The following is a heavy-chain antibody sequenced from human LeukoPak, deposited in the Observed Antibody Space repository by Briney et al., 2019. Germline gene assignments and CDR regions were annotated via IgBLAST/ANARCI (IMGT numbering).Heavy chain of an antibody. D-gene: IGHD1-1*01. CDR1: GGSISSYY. V-gene: IGHV4-59*01. CDR2: IHYSGST. Sequence: SETLSLTCTVSGGSISSYYWSWIRQPPGKGLVWIGYIHYSGSTNYSPSLKSRVTISVDTSKNQFSLNLTSVTAADSAVYYCARVSWFPGTSYYYMDVWGKGTTVTVSS. J-gene: IGHJ6*03. CDR3: ARVSWFPGTSYYYMDV.